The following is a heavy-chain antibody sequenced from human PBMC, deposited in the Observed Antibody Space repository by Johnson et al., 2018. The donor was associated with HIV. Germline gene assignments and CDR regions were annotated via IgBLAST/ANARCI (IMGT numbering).Heavy chain of an antibody. D-gene: IGHD3-22*01. CDR2: IYSGGST. Sequence: VQLVESGGGLVKPGGSLRLSCAASGFTVSSNYMSWVRQAPGKGLEWVSVIYSGGSTYYADSVKGRFTISRDNAKKSLYLQMKNVGAGDTAVYYCARDYDSSEWGFDIWGQGTMVTVSS. J-gene: IGHJ3*02. V-gene: IGHV3-66*01. CDR3: ARDYDSSEWGFDI. CDR1: GFTVSSNY.